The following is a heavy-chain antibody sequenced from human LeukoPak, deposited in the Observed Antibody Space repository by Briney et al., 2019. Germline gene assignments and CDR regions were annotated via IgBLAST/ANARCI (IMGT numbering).Heavy chain of an antibody. CDR2: ISSSGSTI. J-gene: IGHJ4*02. CDR3: AREGGAEPGGWFGELLLGKQAYYFDY. Sequence: GGSLRLSCAASGFTFSSYEMNWVRQAPGKGLEWVSYISSSGSTIYYADSVKGRFTISRDNAKNSLYLQMNSLRDEDTAVYYSAREGGAEPGGWFGELLLGKQAYYFDYWGQGTLVTVSS. D-gene: IGHD3-10*01. CDR1: GFTFSSYE. V-gene: IGHV3-48*03.